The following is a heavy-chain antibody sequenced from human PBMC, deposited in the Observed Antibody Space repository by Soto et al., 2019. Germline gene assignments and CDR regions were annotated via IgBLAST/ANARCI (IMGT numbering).Heavy chain of an antibody. J-gene: IGHJ4*02. Sequence: GGSLRLSCGASGCTFSSHGMHWVRQAPGKGLEWVAVISYDGSNKYYADSVKGRFTISRDNSKNTLYLQMNSLRAEDTAVYYCAKEGPLPTISLYYFDYWGQGTLVTVSS. V-gene: IGHV3-30*18. CDR2: ISYDGSNK. D-gene: IGHD1-26*01. CDR3: AKEGPLPTISLYYFDY. CDR1: GCTFSSHG.